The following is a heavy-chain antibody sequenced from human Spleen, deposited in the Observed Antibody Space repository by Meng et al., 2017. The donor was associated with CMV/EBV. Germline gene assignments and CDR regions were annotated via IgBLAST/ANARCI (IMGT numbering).Heavy chain of an antibody. CDR3: ARGLVVAMGLVDY. V-gene: IGHV4-61*01. CDR2: IYYSGNT. D-gene: IGHD2-15*01. Sequence: VSGGSVNSDTYCWTWIRQPPGKRPEWIGYIYYSGNTNYNPSLRSRVTISLDTSKNQFSLKLSSVTAADTAVYYCARGLVVAMGLVDYWGQGTLVTVSS. J-gene: IGHJ4*02. CDR1: GGSVNSDTYC.